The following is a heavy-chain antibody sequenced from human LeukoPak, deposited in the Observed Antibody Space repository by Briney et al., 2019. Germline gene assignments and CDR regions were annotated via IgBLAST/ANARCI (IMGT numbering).Heavy chain of an antibody. V-gene: IGHV3-30*02. CDR2: IRYDGSNK. Sequence: GGSLRLSCAASGFTFSSYGMHWVRQAPGKGLGWVAFIRYDGSNKYYADSVKGRFTISRDNSKNTLYLQMNSLRAEDTAVYYCAKDQSRYYYGSRAMDVWGQGTTVTVSS. J-gene: IGHJ6*02. CDR3: AKDQSRYYYGSRAMDV. CDR1: GFTFSSYG. D-gene: IGHD3-10*01.